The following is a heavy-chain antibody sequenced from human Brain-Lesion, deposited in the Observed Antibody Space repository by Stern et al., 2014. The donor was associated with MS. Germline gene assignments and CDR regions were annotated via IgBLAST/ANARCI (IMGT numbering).Heavy chain of an antibody. CDR3: TXXXXHGSXSXPYYYYGMDV. J-gene: IGHJ6*02. Sequence: VQLVESGGGLVQPGGXXXLSCAAXXXXFSSYXXXXXRQXPGXXXXXXAXXXXXXXEEXYVXSVKGXFTISRXXXXKSLXXQMXXXXXEDTAVYYCTXXXXHGSXSXPYYYYGMDVWGQGTAVTVSS. D-gene: IGHD1-26*01. CDR1: XXXFSSYX. CDR2: XXXXXXEE. V-gene: IGHV3-7*01.